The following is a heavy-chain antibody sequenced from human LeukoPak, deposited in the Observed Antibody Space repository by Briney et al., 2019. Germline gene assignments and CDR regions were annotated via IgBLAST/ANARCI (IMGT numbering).Heavy chain of an antibody. J-gene: IGHJ6*03. Sequence: SETLSLTCTVSGGSISSSSYYWGWIRQPPGKGLEWIGSIYYSGSTYYNPSLKSRVTISVDTSKNQFSLKLSSVTAADTAVYYCARGYCSGGSCSDTDYYYYYYMDVWGKGTTVTVSS. CDR2: IYYSGST. CDR3: ARGYCSGGSCSDTDYYYYYYMDV. D-gene: IGHD2-15*01. V-gene: IGHV4-39*07. CDR1: GGSISSSSYY.